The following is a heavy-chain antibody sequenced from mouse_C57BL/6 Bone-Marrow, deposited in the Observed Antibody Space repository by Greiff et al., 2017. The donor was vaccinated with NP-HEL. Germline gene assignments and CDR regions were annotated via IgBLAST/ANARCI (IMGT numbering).Heavy chain of an antibody. Sequence: QVQLKQSGAELVKPGASVKLSCKASGYTFTSYWMQWVKQRPGQGLEWIGEIDPSDSYTNYNQKFKGKATLTVDTSSSTAYMQLSSLTSEDSAVYYGARDGYYYGSSLYWYFDVWGTGTTVTVSS. CDR2: IDPSDSYT. J-gene: IGHJ1*03. V-gene: IGHV1-50*01. CDR3: ARDGYYYGSSLYWYFDV. CDR1: GYTFTSYW. D-gene: IGHD1-1*01.